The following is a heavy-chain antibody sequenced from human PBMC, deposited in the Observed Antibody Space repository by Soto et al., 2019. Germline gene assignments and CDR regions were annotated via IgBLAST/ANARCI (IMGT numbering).Heavy chain of an antibody. Sequence: PSETLSLTCTVSGGSISSYYWSWIRQPPGKGLEWIGHIYYSGSTNYNPSLKSRVTISVDTSKNQFSLKLSSVTAADTAVYYCARVGYFDGSDYVFWSGWETTYYYYMDVWGKGTTVTVSS. CDR1: GGSISSYY. CDR3: ARVGYFDGSDYVFWSGWETTYYYYMDV. CDR2: IYYSGST. D-gene: IGHD3-3*01. V-gene: IGHV4-59*01. J-gene: IGHJ6*03.